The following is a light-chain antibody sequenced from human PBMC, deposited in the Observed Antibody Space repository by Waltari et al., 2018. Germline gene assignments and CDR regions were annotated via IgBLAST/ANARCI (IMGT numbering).Light chain of an antibody. CDR1: SRDVGGYDY. V-gene: IGLV2-14*01. Sequence: SALTQPASLSGSPGQSLTLPCTGTSRDVGGYDYVSWDQQHPGKPPQLMIYDVSNRPSGVSNRFSGSKSGNTASLTISGLQAEDEADYYCSSYTSSSTLVVFGGGTKLTVL. CDR2: DVS. CDR3: SSYTSSSTLVV. J-gene: IGLJ2*01.